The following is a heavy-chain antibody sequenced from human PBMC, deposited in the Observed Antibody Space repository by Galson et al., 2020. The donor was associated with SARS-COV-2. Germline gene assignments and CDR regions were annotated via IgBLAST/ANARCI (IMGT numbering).Heavy chain of an antibody. Sequence: ASVTVSCKASGYTFTGYYMHWVRQAPGQGLEWMGRINPNSGGTNYAQKFQGRVTMTRDTSISTAYMELSRLRSDDTAGYYCARAGYSLYYYCMDVWGKGTTVTISS. D-gene: IGHD3-22*01. CDR1: GYTFTGYY. CDR3: ARAGYSLYYYCMDV. CDR2: INPNSGGT. V-gene: IGHV1-2*06. J-gene: IGHJ6*03.